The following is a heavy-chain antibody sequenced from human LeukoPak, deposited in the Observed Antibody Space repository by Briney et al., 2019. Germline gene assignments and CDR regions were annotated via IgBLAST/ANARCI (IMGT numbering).Heavy chain of an antibody. CDR2: INPNSGGT. CDR3: ARVGGLGSSGSDPFDY. J-gene: IGHJ4*02. Sequence: ASVKVSCKASGYTFTGYYMYWVRQAPGQGLEWMGWINPNSGGTNYAQKFQGWVTMTRDTSISTAYMELSRLRSDDTAVYYCARVGGLGSSGSDPFDYWGQGTLVTVSS. CDR1: GYTFTGYY. D-gene: IGHD6-19*01. V-gene: IGHV1-2*04.